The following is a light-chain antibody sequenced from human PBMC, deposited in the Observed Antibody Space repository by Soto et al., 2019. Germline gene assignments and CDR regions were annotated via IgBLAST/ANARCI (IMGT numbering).Light chain of an antibody. CDR3: QKYSSVPFT. CDR1: QGIYNY. CDR2: AAS. V-gene: IGKV1-27*01. J-gene: IGKJ3*01. Sequence: DIQMTQSPSSLSASVGDTVSITCRASQGIYNYLAWYQKKPGKPPKPLISAASTLHSWVPSRFSGSGSGTDFTLTISSLQPEDVATYYCQKYSSVPFTFGPGTTVDIK.